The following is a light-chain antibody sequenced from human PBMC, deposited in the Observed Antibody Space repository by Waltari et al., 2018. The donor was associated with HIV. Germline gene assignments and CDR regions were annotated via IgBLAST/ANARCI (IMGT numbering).Light chain of an antibody. Sequence: QSVLTQPPSASGTPGQRVTISCSGNSSNIGINDVHWYQHRPGTAPKLLIFTNNQRPSWVPDRFSASKSGTSASLAISALQSDDEADYYCAAWDGSLRGGVFGGGTKLTV. J-gene: IGLJ3*02. CDR3: AAWDGSLRGGV. CDR1: SSNIGIND. V-gene: IGLV1-47*01. CDR2: TNN.